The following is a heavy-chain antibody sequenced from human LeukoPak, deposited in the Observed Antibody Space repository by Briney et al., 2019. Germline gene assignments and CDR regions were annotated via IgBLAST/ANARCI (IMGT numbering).Heavy chain of an antibody. CDR2: IKKDGSEK. D-gene: IGHD4/OR15-4a*01. CDR3: ARGRWGATYSLDY. Sequence: PGGSLRLSCAASGFTFRTYWMNWVRQAPGKGLEWVANIKKDGSEKYYVDSVKGRFTISRDNAKTSLYLQMNSLRAEDTAVYYCARGRWGATYSLDYWGQGTLVTVSS. V-gene: IGHV3-7*01. CDR1: GFTFRTYW. J-gene: IGHJ4*02.